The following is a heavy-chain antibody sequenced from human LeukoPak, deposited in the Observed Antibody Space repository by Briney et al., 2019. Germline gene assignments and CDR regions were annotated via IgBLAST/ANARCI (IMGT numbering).Heavy chain of an antibody. CDR3: AKGGVSYTYYFDC. D-gene: IGHD2-8*01. CDR1: GGSFSGYY. J-gene: IGHJ4*02. V-gene: IGHV4-34*01. CDR2: INHSGST. Sequence: SETLSLTCAVYGGSFSGYYWSWIRQPPGKGLEWIGEINHSGSTNYNPSLKSRVTISVDTSKNQFSLKLSSVTAADTAVYYCAKGGVSYTYYFDCWGQGTLVTVSS.